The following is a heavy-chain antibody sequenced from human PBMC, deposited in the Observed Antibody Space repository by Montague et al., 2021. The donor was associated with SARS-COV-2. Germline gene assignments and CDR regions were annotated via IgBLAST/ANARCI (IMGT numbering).Heavy chain of an antibody. CDR1: GDSVSSHSAA. CDR3: ARGYDKRFDH. V-gene: IGHV6-1*01. J-gene: IGHJ4*02. Sequence: CAVSGDSVSSHSAAWNWIRHSPSRGLEYLGRTYYRSKWYNDYAVSVKSRITINPDTSKNQFSLQLNSVTPDDTAMYYCARGYDKRFDHWGQGTLVTVSS. CDR2: TYYRSKWYN. D-gene: IGHD3-16*01.